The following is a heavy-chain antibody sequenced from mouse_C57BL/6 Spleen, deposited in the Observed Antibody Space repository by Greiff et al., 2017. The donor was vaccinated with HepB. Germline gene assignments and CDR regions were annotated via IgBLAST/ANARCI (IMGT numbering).Heavy chain of an antibody. Sequence: QVQLKQPGAELVKPGASVKVSCKASGYTFTSYWMHWVKQRPGQGLEWIGRIHPSDSDTNYNQKFKGKATLTVDKSSSTAYMQLSSLTSEDSAVYYCAMGGIDRPWFAYWGQGTLVTVSA. V-gene: IGHV1-74*01. CDR1: GYTFTSYW. J-gene: IGHJ3*01. CDR2: IHPSDSDT. CDR3: AMGGIDRPWFAY.